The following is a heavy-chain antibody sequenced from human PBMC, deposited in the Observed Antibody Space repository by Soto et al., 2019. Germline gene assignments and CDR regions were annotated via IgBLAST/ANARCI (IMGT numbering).Heavy chain of an antibody. V-gene: IGHV3-30-3*01. D-gene: IGHD5-12*01. Sequence: GGSLRLSCAASGFTFSSYAMHWVRQAPGKGLEWVAVISYDGSNKYYADSVKGRLTISRDNSKNTLYLQMNSLRAEDTAVYYCAKGYDYFDYWGQGTLVTVSS. CDR1: GFTFSSYA. CDR2: ISYDGSNK. J-gene: IGHJ4*02. CDR3: AKGYDYFDY.